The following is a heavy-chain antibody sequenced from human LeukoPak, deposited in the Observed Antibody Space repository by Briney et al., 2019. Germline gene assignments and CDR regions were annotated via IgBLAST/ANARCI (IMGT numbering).Heavy chain of an antibody. CDR1: RVSFNGYY. Sequence: SEILSLTCAVHRVSFNGYYWRWIRQPPGKGLEWVGNIYYTGSTYYNPSLKSRVTISVETSKNQFSLKLTSVTAADTAVYYCARERRDGYKVYFDYWGLGTLVTVSS. CDR3: ARERRDGYKVYFDY. CDR2: IYYTGST. V-gene: IGHV4-34*01. D-gene: IGHD5-24*01. J-gene: IGHJ4*02.